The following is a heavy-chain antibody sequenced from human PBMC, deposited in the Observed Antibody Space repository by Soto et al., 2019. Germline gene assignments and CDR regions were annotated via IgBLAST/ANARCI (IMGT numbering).Heavy chain of an antibody. CDR3: AKDVSYDFWSGSYYFDY. Sequence: GGSLRLSCAASGFTFDDYAMHWVRQAPGKGLEWVSGISWNSGNIGYADSVKGRFTISRDNAKKYLYLQMSTLRAEDTALYYCAKDVSYDFWSGSYYFDYWGQGALVTVSS. D-gene: IGHD3-3*01. V-gene: IGHV3-9*01. CDR1: GFTFDDYA. J-gene: IGHJ4*02. CDR2: ISWNSGNI.